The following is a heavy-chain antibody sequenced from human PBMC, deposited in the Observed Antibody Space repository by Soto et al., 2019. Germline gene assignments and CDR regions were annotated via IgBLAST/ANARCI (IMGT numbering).Heavy chain of an antibody. CDR3: ARTRVVSGTPDFDY. V-gene: IGHV3-30-3*01. CDR2: ISYDNGDNK. J-gene: IGHJ4*02. Sequence: QVQLVESGGGVVPPGTSLRLSCAASGFTFSSFSMHWVRQAPGKGLEWVAVISYDNGDNKYYADSVRGRFTVSRDNPKNTLYLQMIRLRPEDTAVYYCARTRVVSGTPDFDYWGQGTLVTVSS. CDR1: GFTFSSFS. D-gene: IGHD4-4*01.